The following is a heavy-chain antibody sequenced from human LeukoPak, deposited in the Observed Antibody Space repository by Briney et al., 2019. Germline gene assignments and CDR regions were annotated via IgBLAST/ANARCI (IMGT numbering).Heavy chain of an antibody. V-gene: IGHV3-11*04. D-gene: IGHD6-13*01. Sequence: PGGSLRLSCAASGFTFSDYYRNWIRQAPGKGLEWLSYISSSGTTIYYADSVKGRFTISRDNAKNLLYLQMNSLRAEDTAVYYCARDPSYGSSSRWFDPWGQGTLVTVSS. CDR3: ARDPSYGSSSRWFDP. J-gene: IGHJ5*02. CDR2: ISSSGTTI. CDR1: GFTFSDYY.